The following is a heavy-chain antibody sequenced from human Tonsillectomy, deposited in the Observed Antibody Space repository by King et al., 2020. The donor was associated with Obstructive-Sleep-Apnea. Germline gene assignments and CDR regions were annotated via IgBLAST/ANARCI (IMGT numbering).Heavy chain of an antibody. CDR1: GYSISRGYY. V-gene: IGHV4-38-2*02. D-gene: IGHD1-26*01. J-gene: IGHJ4*02. CDR3: TREMGELLGFDY. Sequence: QLQESGPGLVKPSETLSLTCTVSGYSISRGYYWGWIRQPPGKGLEGMCCIYHRWKHFYNPSLKGRVTMSVDTSKNQFSLKLTSVTAADTAVYYCTREMGELLGFDYWGQGTLVTVSS. CDR2: IYHRWKH.